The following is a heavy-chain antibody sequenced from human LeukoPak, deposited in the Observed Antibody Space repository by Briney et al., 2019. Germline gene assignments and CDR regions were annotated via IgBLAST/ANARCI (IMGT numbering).Heavy chain of an antibody. Sequence: SETLSLTCAVYGGSFSGYYWSWIRQPPGKGLEWIGEINHSGSTNYNPSLKSRVTISVDTSKNQFSLKLSSVTAADTAVYYCATTSPLNYYGSGSYSNWFDPWGQGTLVTVSS. CDR1: GGSFSGYY. CDR3: ATTSPLNYYGSGSYSNWFDP. V-gene: IGHV4-34*01. J-gene: IGHJ5*02. D-gene: IGHD3-10*01. CDR2: INHSGST.